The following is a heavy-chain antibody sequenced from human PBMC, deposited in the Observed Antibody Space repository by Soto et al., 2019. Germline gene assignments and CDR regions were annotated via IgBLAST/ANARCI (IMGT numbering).Heavy chain of an antibody. CDR1: GYTFTGNY. CDR2: INPNSGGT. D-gene: IGHD3-10*01. V-gene: IGHV1-2*02. CDR3: AREGTLDY. Sequence: QVQLVQSGAEVKKPGASVKVSRKASGYTFTGNYIHWVHQAPGQGLEWMGWINPNSGGTNSPQKFQGRVAMTRDTSISTAYLELSSLRSDDTAVYYCAREGTLDYWGQGTLVTVSS. J-gene: IGHJ4*02.